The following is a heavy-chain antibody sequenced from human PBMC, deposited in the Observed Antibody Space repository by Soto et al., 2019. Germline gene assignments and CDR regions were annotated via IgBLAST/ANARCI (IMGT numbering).Heavy chain of an antibody. CDR1: GGSFSGYY. V-gene: IGHV4-34*01. Sequence: NPSETLSLTCAVYGGSFSGYYWSWIRQPPGKGLEWIGEINHSGSTNYNPSLKSRVTISVDTSKNQFSLKLSSVTAADTAVYYCARGSGYDFWSGYYSYGMDVWGQGTTVTVSS. D-gene: IGHD3-3*01. CDR3: ARGSGYDFWSGYYSYGMDV. J-gene: IGHJ6*02. CDR2: INHSGST.